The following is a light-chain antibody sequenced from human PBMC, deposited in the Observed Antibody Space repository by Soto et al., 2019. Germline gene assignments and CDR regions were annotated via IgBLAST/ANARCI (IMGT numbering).Light chain of an antibody. V-gene: IGLV4-69*01. J-gene: IGLJ2*01. CDR2: VNNDGSH. Sequence: QPVLPQSPSASASLVPSVNLTCTLRSGHSTYDIAWHQQQPEKGPRFLMEVNNDGSHRKGVGIPERFSGSSSGPDRYLIISSLQSEDEADDYSQTWGTGINVLFGGGTKVTVL. CDR3: QTWGTGINVL. CDR1: SGHSTYD.